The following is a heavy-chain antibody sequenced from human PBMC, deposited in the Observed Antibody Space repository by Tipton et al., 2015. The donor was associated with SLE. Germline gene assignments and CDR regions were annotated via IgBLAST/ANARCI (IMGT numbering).Heavy chain of an antibody. CDR3: AREGDGSANYFFYGINL. V-gene: IGHV4-31*03. J-gene: IGHJ6*02. Sequence: TLSLTCSVSGYSISSGFYWGWIRQPPGKGLEWIGHVYYSGSTYYNPSLGGRVTISRDTSKSQFSLELTSVTAADTAVYYCAREGDGSANYFFYGINLWGQGTTVTVSS. CDR1: GYSISSGFY. CDR2: VYYSGST. D-gene: IGHD5-24*01.